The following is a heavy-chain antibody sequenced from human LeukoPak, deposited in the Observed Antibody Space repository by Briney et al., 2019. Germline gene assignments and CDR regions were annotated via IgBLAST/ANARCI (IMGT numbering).Heavy chain of an antibody. J-gene: IGHJ6*02. V-gene: IGHV1-69*13. D-gene: IGHD5-12*01. Sequence: LVKVSCKASGGTFSSYAISWVRQAPGQGLEWMGGIIPIFGTANYAQKFQGRVTITADESTSTAYMELSSLRSEDTAVYYCAGELYSGDYYGMDVWGQGTTVTVSS. CDR2: IIPIFGTA. CDR3: AGELYSGDYYGMDV. CDR1: GGTFSSYA.